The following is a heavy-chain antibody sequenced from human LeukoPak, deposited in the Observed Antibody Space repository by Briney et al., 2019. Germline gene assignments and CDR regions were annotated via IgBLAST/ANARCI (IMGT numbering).Heavy chain of an antibody. Sequence: PSETLSLTCAVYGGSFIGYYWCWIRQPPGEGLEWTGEINHSGGDNYNPSLKSRVTISADTSKSQFSLKLGSVTAADTAVYYCARVPLRFLEPFDYWGQGTLVTVSS. D-gene: IGHD3-3*01. CDR1: GGSFIGYY. CDR2: INHSGGD. J-gene: IGHJ4*02. CDR3: ARVPLRFLEPFDY. V-gene: IGHV4-34*01.